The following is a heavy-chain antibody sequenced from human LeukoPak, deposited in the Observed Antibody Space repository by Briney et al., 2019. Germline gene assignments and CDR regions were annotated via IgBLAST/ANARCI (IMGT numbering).Heavy chain of an antibody. J-gene: IGHJ4*02. CDR1: GFTFSSSA. Sequence: GGSLRLSCAASGFTFSSSAMSWVRQAPGKGLEWVSAISNNGGYIYYADSVQGRFTISRDNSKSTLCLQMNSLRAEDTAVYYCAKQLGYCSDGSCYFPYWGQGTLVTVSS. V-gene: IGHV3-23*01. D-gene: IGHD2-15*01. CDR3: AKQLGYCSDGSCYFPY. CDR2: ISNNGGYI.